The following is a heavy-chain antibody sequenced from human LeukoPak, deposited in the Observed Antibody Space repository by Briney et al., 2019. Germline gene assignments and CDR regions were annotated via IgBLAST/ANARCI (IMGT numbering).Heavy chain of an antibody. D-gene: IGHD3-10*01. Sequence: PGGSLRLSCAASGFTPSSYWMSSVRQAPGKGLEWVANIKQDGSEKYYVDSVKGRFTISRDNAKNSLYLQMNSLRAEDTAVYYCARDMLWFGELFDYFDYWGQGTLVTVSS. CDR3: ARDMLWFGELFDYFDY. J-gene: IGHJ4*02. CDR1: GFTPSSYW. CDR2: IKQDGSEK. V-gene: IGHV3-7*01.